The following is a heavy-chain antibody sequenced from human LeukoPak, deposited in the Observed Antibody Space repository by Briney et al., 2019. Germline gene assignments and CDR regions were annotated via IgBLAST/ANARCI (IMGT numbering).Heavy chain of an antibody. CDR2: INPNSGGT. J-gene: IGHJ6*02. D-gene: IGHD1-20*01. V-gene: IGHV1-2*06. CDR1: GYTFTGYY. CDR3: ARDQSRYNWNRNGMDV. Sequence: GASVKVSCKASGYTFTGYYMHWVRQAPGQGLEWMGRINPNSGGTNYAQKLQGRVTMTTDTSTSTAYMELRSLRSDDTAVYYCARDQSRYNWNRNGMDVWGQGTTVTVSS.